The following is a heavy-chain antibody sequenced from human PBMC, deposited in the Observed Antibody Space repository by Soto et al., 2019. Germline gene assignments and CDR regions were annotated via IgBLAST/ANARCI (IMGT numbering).Heavy chain of an antibody. V-gene: IGHV4-59*01. D-gene: IGHD3-22*01. CDR1: GGSISSYY. Sequence: LSLTCTVSGGSISSYYWSWIRQPPGKGLEWIGYIYYSGSTNYNPSLKSRVTISVDTSKNQFSLKLSSVTAADTAVYYCARQRITMIVANYGMDVWGQGTTVTVSS. CDR3: ARQRITMIVANYGMDV. J-gene: IGHJ6*02. CDR2: IYYSGST.